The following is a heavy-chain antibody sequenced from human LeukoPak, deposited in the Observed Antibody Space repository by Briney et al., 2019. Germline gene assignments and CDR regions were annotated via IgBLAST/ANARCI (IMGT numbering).Heavy chain of an antibody. Sequence: PGGSLRLSCAASGFTFSSYGMHWVRQAPGKGLEWLAFIRYDGSNKYYADSVKGRFTISRDNSKNTLYLQMNSLRAEDTAVYYCAKDKEVGALYYYYMDVWGKGTTVTVSS. CDR3: AKDKEVGALYYYYMDV. CDR2: IRYDGSNK. V-gene: IGHV3-30*02. CDR1: GFTFSSYG. D-gene: IGHD1-26*01. J-gene: IGHJ6*03.